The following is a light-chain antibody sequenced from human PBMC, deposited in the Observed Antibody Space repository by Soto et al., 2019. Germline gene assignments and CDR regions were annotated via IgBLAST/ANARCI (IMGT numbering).Light chain of an antibody. CDR2: DAS. J-gene: IGKJ5*01. Sequence: IVLTQSPSTLSLAPGERATLSCRASQSVTTYLAWYQQKPGQAPRLLIYDASNRATGIPARFSGSGSGTDFTLTISILQTEDFAIYYCQQTYTTPDTTFAQGTRLDIK. CDR1: QSVTTY. V-gene: IGKV3-11*01. CDR3: QQTYTTPDTT.